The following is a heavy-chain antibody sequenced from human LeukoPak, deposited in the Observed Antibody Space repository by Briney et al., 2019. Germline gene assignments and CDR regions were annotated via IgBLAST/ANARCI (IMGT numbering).Heavy chain of an antibody. Sequence: PGGSLRLSCAASGFTFSSYAMHWVRQAPGKGLEWVAVISYDGSNKYYADSVKGRFTISRDNSKNTLYLQMNSLRAEDTAVYYCARVVGTRNNYGMDVWGQGTTVTVSS. D-gene: IGHD2-21*01. V-gene: IGHV3-30-3*01. CDR1: GFTFSSYA. CDR3: ARVVGTRNNYGMDV. CDR2: ISYDGSNK. J-gene: IGHJ6*02.